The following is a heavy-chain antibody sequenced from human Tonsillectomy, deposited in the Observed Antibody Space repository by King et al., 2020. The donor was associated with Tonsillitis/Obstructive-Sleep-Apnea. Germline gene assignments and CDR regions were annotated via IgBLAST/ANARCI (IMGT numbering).Heavy chain of an antibody. D-gene: IGHD6-13*01. J-gene: IGHJ2*01. CDR1: GFTFSSYG. Sequence: VQLVESGGGLVKPGGSLRLSCAASGFTFSSYGMNWVRQAPGKGLEWVSSISSSSSYKYYADSVKGRFTISRDNAKNSLYLQMNSLRAEDTAVYYCAREGSCIAAAGPPYWYFDLWGRGTLVTVSS. CDR3: AREGSCIAAAGPPYWYFDL. CDR2: ISSSSSYK. V-gene: IGHV3-21*01.